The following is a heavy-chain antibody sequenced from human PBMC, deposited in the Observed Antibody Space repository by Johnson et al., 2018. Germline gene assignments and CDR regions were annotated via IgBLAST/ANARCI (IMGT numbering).Heavy chain of an antibody. Sequence: QVQLVESGGGVVQPGTSLRLSCAASGFTFSSYTMHWVRQAPGKGLEWVAVISFEGSNKYYADSVKGRFTISRDDSKNPLNLQMNSLRAEDTAGYYCARGADPYCGGDCCFQYWGQGTLVTVSS. CDR2: ISFEGSNK. D-gene: IGHD2-21*02. J-gene: IGHJ1*01. CDR1: GFTFSSYT. CDR3: ARGADPYCGGDCCFQY. V-gene: IGHV3-30*14.